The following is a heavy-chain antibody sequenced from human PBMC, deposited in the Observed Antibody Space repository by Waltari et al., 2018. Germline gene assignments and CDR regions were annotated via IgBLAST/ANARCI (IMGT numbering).Heavy chain of an antibody. J-gene: IGHJ4*02. Sequence: EVQLLESGGGLVQPGGSLRLSCAASGFTFSSYAMSWVRQAPGKALEWVAAVSGGGGSTTSSNSAKGRFTIPKDNSKNTLYLQMDLLGAKDTAVYYWATRGHSGLYVGYWGQGTLVTVSS. V-gene: IGHV3-23*01. D-gene: IGHD5-12*01. CDR3: ATRGHSGLYVGY. CDR1: GFTFSSYA. CDR2: VSGGGGST.